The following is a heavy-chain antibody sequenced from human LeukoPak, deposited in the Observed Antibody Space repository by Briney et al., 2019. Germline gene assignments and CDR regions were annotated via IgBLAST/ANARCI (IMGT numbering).Heavy chain of an antibody. CDR1: GYTFTSYD. Sequence: GASVKVSCKASGYTFTSYDINWVRQAPGQGLEWMGWINPNSGGTNYAQKFQGRVTMTRDTSISTAYMELSRLRSDDTAVYYCARGEVGGWYEWTLIDYWGQGTLVTVSS. CDR2: INPNSGGT. CDR3: ARGEVGGWYEWTLIDY. J-gene: IGHJ4*02. D-gene: IGHD6-19*01. V-gene: IGHV1-2*02.